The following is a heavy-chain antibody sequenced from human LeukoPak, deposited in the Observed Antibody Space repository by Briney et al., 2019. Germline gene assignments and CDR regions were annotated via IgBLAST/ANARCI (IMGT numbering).Heavy chain of an antibody. V-gene: IGHV1-18*04. CDR2: ISAYNGNT. CDR1: GYTFTDYY. J-gene: IGHJ4*02. CDR3: ARGMDYSNYRRPLQY. Sequence: ASVKVSCKASGYTFTDYYMYWVRQAPGQGLEWMGWISAYNGNTNYAQKLQGRVTMTTDTSTSTAYMELRSLRSDDTAVYYCARGMDYSNYRRPLQYWGQGTLVTVSS. D-gene: IGHD4-11*01.